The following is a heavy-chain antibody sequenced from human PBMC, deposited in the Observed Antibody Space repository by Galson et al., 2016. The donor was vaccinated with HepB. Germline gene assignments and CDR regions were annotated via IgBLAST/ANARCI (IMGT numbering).Heavy chain of an antibody. D-gene: IGHD5-24*01. CDR2: IYRDGSGT. Sequence: SLRLSCAASGFSFGNYWMHWVRQAPGKGLVWVSRIYRDGSGTNYADSVKGRFTMSRDNAKNTMYLQMNSLRSEDTAVYYCVRDGDAYNFDFWGQGTLVTVSP. CDR1: GFSFGNYW. CDR3: VRDGDAYNFDF. V-gene: IGHV3-74*01. J-gene: IGHJ4*02.